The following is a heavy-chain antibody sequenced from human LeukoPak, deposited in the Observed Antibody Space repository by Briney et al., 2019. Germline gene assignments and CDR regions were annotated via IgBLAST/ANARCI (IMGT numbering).Heavy chain of an antibody. CDR1: GFPFSTYS. V-gene: IGHV3-48*02. J-gene: IGHJ5*02. Sequence: PGGSLRLSCAASGFPFSTYSMTWVRQAPGKGLEWLSYIKYSSSPIFYAESVKGRFTISRDNAKNSLFLQMNSLRDEDTAVYYCASAGSTTLSRWFDHWGQGSLVIVSS. CDR2: IKYSSSPI. D-gene: IGHD1-1*01. CDR3: ASAGSTTLSRWFDH.